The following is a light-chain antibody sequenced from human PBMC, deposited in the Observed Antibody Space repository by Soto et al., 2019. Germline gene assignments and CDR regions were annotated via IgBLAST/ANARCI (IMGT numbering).Light chain of an antibody. J-gene: IGKJ1*01. Sequence: EIVLTQSPATLSLSPGERATLSCRASQSVSSYLAWYQQKPGQAPRLLIYDASNRATGIPARFSGSGSGTDFTLTISSLEPEDFAVYYCQQRSNWPRTFGQGTTVEMK. V-gene: IGKV3-11*01. CDR1: QSVSSY. CDR3: QQRSNWPRT. CDR2: DAS.